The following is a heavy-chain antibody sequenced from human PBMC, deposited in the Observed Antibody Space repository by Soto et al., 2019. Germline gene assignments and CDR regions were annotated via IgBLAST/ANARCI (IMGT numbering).Heavy chain of an antibody. CDR2: ISTYNGNT. J-gene: IGHJ5*02. Sequence: ASVKVSCKASGYTFTSYALSWVRRAPGQGLEWMGWISTYNGNTNYAQNLQGRVTMTTDISTNTAYMELRSLRSDDTAVYYCARVVGGIPVAGSWNWFDPWGQGTLVTVS. V-gene: IGHV1-18*04. CDR1: GYTFTSYA. D-gene: IGHD6-19*01. CDR3: ARVVGGIPVAGSWNWFDP.